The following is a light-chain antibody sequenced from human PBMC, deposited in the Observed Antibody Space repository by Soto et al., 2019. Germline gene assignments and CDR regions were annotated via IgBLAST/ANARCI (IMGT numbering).Light chain of an antibody. CDR2: DTS. Sequence: DIVMTQSPSTMSMSPGDRATLACRASQSLTNSFAWYQQKPGQAPRLLIYDTSARATDIPARFSGSGSGKEFTLTISSLQPEDFAIYYCQQYYTWPYTFGQGNKLEIK. CDR1: QSLTNS. J-gene: IGKJ2*01. CDR3: QQYYTWPYT. V-gene: IGKV3-15*01.